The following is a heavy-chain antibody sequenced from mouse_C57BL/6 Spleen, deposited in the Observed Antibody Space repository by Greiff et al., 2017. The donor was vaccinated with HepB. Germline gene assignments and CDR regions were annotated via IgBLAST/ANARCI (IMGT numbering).Heavy chain of an antibody. V-gene: IGHV1-22*01. CDR2: INPNNGGT. CDR1: GYTFTDYN. J-gene: IGHJ3*01. Sequence: VHVKQSGPELVKPGASVKMSCKASGYTFTDYNMHWVKQSHGKSLEWIGYINPNNGGTSYNQKFKGKATLTVNKSSSTAYMELRSLTSEDSAVYYCARPDRGPWFAYWGQGTLVTVSA. CDR3: ARPDRGPWFAY.